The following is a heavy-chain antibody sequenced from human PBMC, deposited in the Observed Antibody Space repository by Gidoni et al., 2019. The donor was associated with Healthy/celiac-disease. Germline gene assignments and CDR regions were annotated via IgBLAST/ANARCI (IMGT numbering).Heavy chain of an antibody. CDR2: ISWNSGSI. V-gene: IGHV3-9*01. D-gene: IGHD3-3*01. J-gene: IGHJ4*02. Sequence: EVQLVESGGGLVQPGRSLRLSCAASGFTFDDYAMHWVRQAPGKGLEWVSGISWNSGSIGYADSVKGRFTISRDNAKNSLYLQMNSLRAEDTALYYCAKASLTIFGVVSYFDYWGQGTLVTVSS. CDR1: GFTFDDYA. CDR3: AKASLTIFGVVSYFDY.